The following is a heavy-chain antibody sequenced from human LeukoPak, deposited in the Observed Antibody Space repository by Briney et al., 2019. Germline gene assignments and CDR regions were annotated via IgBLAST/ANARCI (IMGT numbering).Heavy chain of an antibody. J-gene: IGHJ6*03. CDR1: GYSFTSDW. Sequence: GESLKISCQGSGYSFTSDWIGWVRQMPGKGLEWMGIIYPGDSDTKYSPSFQGQVTFSADKSISTAYLQWSSLKASDTAMYYCARGFGGYGSGSYYYYYYMDVWGKGTTVTVSS. D-gene: IGHD3-10*01. V-gene: IGHV5-51*01. CDR3: ARGFGGYGSGSYYYYYYMDV. CDR2: IYPGDSDT.